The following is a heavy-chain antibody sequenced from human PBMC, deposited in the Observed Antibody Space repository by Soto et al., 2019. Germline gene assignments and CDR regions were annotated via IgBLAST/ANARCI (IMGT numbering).Heavy chain of an antibody. D-gene: IGHD3-16*01. CDR1: GYTFSDFD. Sequence: ASVKVSCKASGYTFSDFDINWQRQASGQGPEWMGWMNAKSGDTFFAQRFQGKFNMTWDTSLSTAYMEVGSLTSDDTAMYYCARGNPFNYAGFDVWGQGTTVTVSS. CDR3: ARGNPFNYAGFDV. CDR2: MNAKSGDT. J-gene: IGHJ6*02. V-gene: IGHV1-8*01.